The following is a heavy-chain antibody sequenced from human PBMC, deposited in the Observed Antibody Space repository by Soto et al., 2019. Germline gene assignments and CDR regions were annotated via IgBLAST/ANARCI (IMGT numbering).Heavy chain of an antibody. V-gene: IGHV3-23*01. J-gene: IGHJ4*02. CDR1: GFTFSSYA. Sequence: EVQLLESGGGLVQPGGSLRLSCAASGFTFSSYAMSWVRQAPGKGLEWVSAISGSGGSTYYADSVKGRFTISRDNSKNTLYLQMNSLKIEDTAIYYCAWSSREFVYWGQGTLVTVSS. CDR2: ISGSGGST. D-gene: IGHD3-10*01. CDR3: AWSSREFVY.